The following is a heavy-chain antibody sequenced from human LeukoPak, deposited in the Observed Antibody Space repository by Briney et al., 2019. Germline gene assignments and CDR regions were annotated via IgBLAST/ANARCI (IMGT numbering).Heavy chain of an antibody. V-gene: IGHV4-59*01. J-gene: IGHJ4*02. CDR1: GGSISSYY. Sequence: PSETLSLTCTVSGGSISSYYWSWIRQPPGKGLEWIGYIYYSGSTNYNPSLKSRVTISVDTSKNQFSLKLSSVTAADTAVYYCARSPQHFDRLLDGDSHYFFDSWGQGTLVTVSS. CDR3: ARSPQHFDRLLDGDSHYFFDS. D-gene: IGHD3-9*01. CDR2: IYYSGST.